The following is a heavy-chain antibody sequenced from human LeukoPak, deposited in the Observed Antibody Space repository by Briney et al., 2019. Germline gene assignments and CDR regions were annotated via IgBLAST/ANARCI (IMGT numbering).Heavy chain of an antibody. J-gene: IGHJ4*02. CDR1: GGSISSSSYY. Sequence: PSETLSLTCTVSGGSISSSSYYWGWIRQPPGKGLEWIGSIYYSGSTYYNPSLKSRVTISVDTSKNQFSLKLSSVTAADTAVYYCARQTVGGRIGSGWYSPIGYWGQGTLVTVSS. V-gene: IGHV4-39*01. D-gene: IGHD6-19*01. CDR3: ARQTVGGRIGSGWYSPIGY. CDR2: IYYSGST.